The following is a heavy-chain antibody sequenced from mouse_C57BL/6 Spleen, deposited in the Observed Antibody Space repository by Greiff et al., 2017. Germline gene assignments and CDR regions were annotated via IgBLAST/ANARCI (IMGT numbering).Heavy chain of an antibody. CDR1: GYTFTSYT. J-gene: IGHJ2*01. Sequence: QVQLQQSGAELARPGASVKMSCKASGYTFTSYTMHWVKQRPGQGLEWIGYINPSSGYTKYNQKFKDKATLTADKSTSTAYMQLSSLTSEDSAVYYCARRDSSGYLYYFDYWGQGTTRTVSS. CDR2: INPSSGYT. CDR3: ARRDSSGYLYYFDY. V-gene: IGHV1-4*01. D-gene: IGHD3-2*02.